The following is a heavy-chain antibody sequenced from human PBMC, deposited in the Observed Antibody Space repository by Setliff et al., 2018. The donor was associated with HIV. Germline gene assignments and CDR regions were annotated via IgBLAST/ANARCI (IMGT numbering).Heavy chain of an antibody. V-gene: IGHV1-2*02. CDR2: ITPNSGGT. Sequence: AASVKVSCKASGYIFNNYGISWVRQAPGQGLEWMGWITPNSGGTNYAQKFQGRVTMTRDTSISTAYMELSRLRSDDTAVYYCARDLGYSSSSGWFDPWGQGTLVTVSS. J-gene: IGHJ5*02. CDR1: GYIFNNYG. CDR3: ARDLGYSSSSGWFDP. D-gene: IGHD6-6*01.